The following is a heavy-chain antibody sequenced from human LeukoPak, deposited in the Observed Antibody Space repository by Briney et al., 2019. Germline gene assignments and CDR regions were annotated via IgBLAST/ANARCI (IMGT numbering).Heavy chain of an antibody. V-gene: IGHV1-2*02. Sequence: ASVKVSCKASGYTFTAYYMHWVRQAPGQGLEWMGWINPNNGDTNYAQKFQGRVTMTRDTSISTTYMELSRLRSDDTAVYYCAADLRFLEWSDSWGQGTQVTVSS. CDR2: INPNNGDT. J-gene: IGHJ5*01. CDR3: AADLRFLEWSDS. D-gene: IGHD3-3*01. CDR1: GYTFTAYY.